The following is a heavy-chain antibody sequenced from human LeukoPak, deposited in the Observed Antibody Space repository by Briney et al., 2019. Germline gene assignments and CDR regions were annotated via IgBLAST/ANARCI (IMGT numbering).Heavy chain of an antibody. CDR1: GGSISIYY. Sequence: SETLSLTCTVSGGSISIYYWSCIRQPAGKGLEWIGRIYTSGSTNYNPSLKSRVTMSVDTSKNQFSLKLSSVTAADTAVYYCAREVPIVVVPAASNWFDPWGQGTLVTVSS. CDR2: IYTSGST. J-gene: IGHJ5*02. D-gene: IGHD2-2*01. V-gene: IGHV4-4*07. CDR3: AREVPIVVVPAASNWFDP.